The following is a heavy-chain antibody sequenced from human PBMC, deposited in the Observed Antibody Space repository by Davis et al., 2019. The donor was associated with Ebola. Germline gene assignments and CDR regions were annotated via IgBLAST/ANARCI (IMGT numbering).Heavy chain of an antibody. V-gene: IGHV4-34*01. CDR3: ARDSGYSWGIDY. Sequence: SETLSLTCAVYGGSFSGYYWSWIRQPPGKGLEWIGEINHRGRTNYNPSLKSRVTISVDTSKNQFSLKLSSVTAADTAVYYCARDSGYSWGIDYWGQGTLVTVSS. CDR1: GGSFSGYY. CDR2: INHRGRT. J-gene: IGHJ4*02. D-gene: IGHD5-18*01.